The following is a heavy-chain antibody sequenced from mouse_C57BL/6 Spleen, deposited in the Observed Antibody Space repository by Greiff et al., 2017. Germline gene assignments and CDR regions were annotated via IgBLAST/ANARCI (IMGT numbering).Heavy chain of an antibody. CDR3: ARGNYGNWFAY. D-gene: IGHD2-1*01. Sequence: QVQLKQPGAELVRPGSSVKLSCKASGYTFTSYWMAWVKQRPGQGLEWIGNIYPSASETHYNQKFKVKATLTVDKSSSTAYMQLSRLTSEDSAVYCGARGNYGNWFAYWGQGTLVTVSA. CDR2: IYPSASET. CDR1: GYTFTSYW. V-gene: IGHV1-61*01. J-gene: IGHJ3*01.